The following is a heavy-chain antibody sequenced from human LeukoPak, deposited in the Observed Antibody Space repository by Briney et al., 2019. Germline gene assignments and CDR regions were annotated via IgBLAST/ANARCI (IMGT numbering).Heavy chain of an antibody. CDR1: GFTFSSYA. D-gene: IGHD3-10*01. Sequence: GGSLRLSCAASGFTFSSYAMSWVRQAPGKGLEWVSAISGSGGSTYYADSVKGRFTISRDNSKNTLYLKMNSLRAEDTAVYYCAKAKVLWFGEYVDYWGQGTLVTVSS. J-gene: IGHJ4*02. V-gene: IGHV3-23*01. CDR3: AKAKVLWFGEYVDY. CDR2: ISGSGGST.